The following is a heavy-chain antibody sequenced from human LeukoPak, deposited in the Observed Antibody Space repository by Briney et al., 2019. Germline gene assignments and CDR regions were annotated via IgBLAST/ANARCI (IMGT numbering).Heavy chain of an antibody. J-gene: IGHJ6*03. D-gene: IGHD2-2*02. CDR2: INHSGST. CDR3: ARRRGYCSSTSCYKSEPSHMDV. V-gene: IGHV4-34*01. CDR1: GGSFSGYY. Sequence: SETLSLTCAVYGGSFSGYYWSWIRQPPGKGLEGIGEINHSGSTNYNPSLKSRVTISVDTSKNQFSLKLSSVTAADTAVYYCARRRGYCSSTSCYKSEPSHMDVWGKGTTVTVSS.